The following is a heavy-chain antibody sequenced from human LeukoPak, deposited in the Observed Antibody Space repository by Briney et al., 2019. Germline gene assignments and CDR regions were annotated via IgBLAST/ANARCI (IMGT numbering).Heavy chain of an antibody. Sequence: SETLSLTCAVYGGSFSDYYWSWIRQTPGRGLEWIGEINHSESTYYNPSLKSRVTILVDTSKNQFSLKVNSVTAADTAVYYCARLVSQTEPRFDSWGQGNLVTVSS. CDR3: ARLVSQTEPRFDS. J-gene: IGHJ4*02. CDR2: INHSEST. CDR1: GGSFSDYY. D-gene: IGHD6-13*01. V-gene: IGHV4-34*01.